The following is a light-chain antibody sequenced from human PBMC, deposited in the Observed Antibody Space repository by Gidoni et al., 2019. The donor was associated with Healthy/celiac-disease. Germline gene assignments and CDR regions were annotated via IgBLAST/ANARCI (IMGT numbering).Light chain of an antibody. CDR1: QSISSY. V-gene: IGKV1-39*01. Sequence: DIQMTQSPSSLSASVGDRVTITCRASQSISSYLNGYQQKPGKAPKLLIYAASSLQSGVPSSFSGSGSGTDFTLTISSLQPEDFATYYCQQSYSTLWTFGQGTKVEIK. J-gene: IGKJ1*01. CDR2: AAS. CDR3: QQSYSTLWT.